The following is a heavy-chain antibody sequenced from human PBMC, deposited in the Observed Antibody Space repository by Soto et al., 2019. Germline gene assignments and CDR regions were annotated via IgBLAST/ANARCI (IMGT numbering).Heavy chain of an antibody. CDR3: ARHSSPNYDFWSGYFQDWFDP. D-gene: IGHD3-3*01. CDR2: IYYSGST. V-gene: IGHV4-59*08. CDR1: GGSISSYY. Sequence: SETLSLTCTVSGGSISSYYWSWIRQPPGKGLEWIGYIYYSGSTNYNPSLKSRVTISVDTSKNQFSLKLSSVTAADTAVYYCARHSSPNYDFWSGYFQDWFDPWGQGTLVTVSS. J-gene: IGHJ5*02.